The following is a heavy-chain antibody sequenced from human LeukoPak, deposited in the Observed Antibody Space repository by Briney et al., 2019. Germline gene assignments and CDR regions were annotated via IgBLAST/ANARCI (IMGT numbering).Heavy chain of an antibody. D-gene: IGHD2-2*01. J-gene: IGHJ4*02. V-gene: IGHV3-30*02. CDR3: AKDIPQPYFDY. Sequence: PGGSLRLSCAASGFSFSSYGMHWVRQAPGKGLERMSFIRSDGSVKYYADSVKGRFTISRDNSKNTLYLQMNSLRPEDTAVYYCAKDIPQPYFDYWGQGTLVTVSS. CDR1: GFSFSSYG. CDR2: IRSDGSVK.